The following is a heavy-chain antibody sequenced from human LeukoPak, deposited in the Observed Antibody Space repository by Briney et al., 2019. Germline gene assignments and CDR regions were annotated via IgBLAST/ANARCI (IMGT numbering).Heavy chain of an antibody. D-gene: IGHD3-22*01. CDR3: AKDRYYDSSGYLDLYYYYYGMDV. V-gene: IGHV3-30*18. CDR2: ISYDGSNK. CDR1: GFTLRSYG. J-gene: IGHJ6*02. Sequence: GGSLRLSCAASGFTLRSYGMHWVRQAPGKGLDWVAVISYDGSNKYYADSVKGRFTISRDNSKNTLYLQMNSLRAEDTAVYYCAKDRYYDSSGYLDLYYYYYGMDVWGQGTTVTVSS.